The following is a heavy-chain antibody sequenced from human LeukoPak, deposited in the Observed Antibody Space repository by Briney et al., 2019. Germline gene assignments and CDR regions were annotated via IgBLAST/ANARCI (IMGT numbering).Heavy chain of an antibody. D-gene: IGHD5-18*01. J-gene: IGHJ5*02. CDR1: GFTFSSYW. Sequence: PGGSLRLSCAASGFTFSSYWIHWVRQAPGKGLVWVSRINSDGSSTSYADSVKGRFTISRDNAKNTLYLQMNSLRAEDTAVYYCARDRSYGYNWFDPWGQGTLVTVSS. CDR2: INSDGSST. V-gene: IGHV3-74*01. CDR3: ARDRSYGYNWFDP.